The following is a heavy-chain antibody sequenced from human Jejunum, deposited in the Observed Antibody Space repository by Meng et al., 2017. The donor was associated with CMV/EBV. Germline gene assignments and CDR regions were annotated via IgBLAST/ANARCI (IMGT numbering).Heavy chain of an antibody. J-gene: IGHJ4*02. V-gene: IGHV1-18*01. CDR3: ARVEVGITSGDY. Sequence: QGQVVESGGEGKKPGASVKVSCKASGYTFTNYGITWVRQAPGQGLEWMGWISAYNGNTNYAQTLQGRVTMTTDTSTSTAYMELGSLRSDDTAVYYCARVEVGITSGDYWGQGTLVTVSS. CDR2: ISAYNGNT. D-gene: IGHD1-26*01. CDR1: GYTFTNYG.